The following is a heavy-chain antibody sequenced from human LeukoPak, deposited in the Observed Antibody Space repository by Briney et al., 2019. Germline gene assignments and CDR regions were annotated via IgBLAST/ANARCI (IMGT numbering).Heavy chain of an antibody. Sequence: ASVEVSCQASGYTFTSYDINWVRQATGQGLEWMGWMNPNSGNTGYAQKFQGRVTMTRNTSISTAYMELSSLRSEDTAVYYCARDSSPVGYYDSSGYYYYYWGQGTLVTVSS. CDR3: ARDSSPVGYYDSSGYYYYY. V-gene: IGHV1-8*01. J-gene: IGHJ4*02. CDR2: MNPNSGNT. D-gene: IGHD3-22*01. CDR1: GYTFTSYD.